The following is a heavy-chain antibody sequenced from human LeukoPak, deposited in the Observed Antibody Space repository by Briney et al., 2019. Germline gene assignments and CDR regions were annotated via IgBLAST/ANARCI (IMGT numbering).Heavy chain of an antibody. CDR2: IYYSGST. J-gene: IGHJ4*02. CDR1: GGSISSYY. V-gene: IGHV4-59*01. D-gene: IGHD6-19*01. CDR3: ARSTRYSSGWYAGPFDY. Sequence: SETLSLTCTVSGGSISSYYWSWIRQPPGKGLEWIGYIYYSGSTNYNPSLKSRVTISVDTSKNQFSLKLSSVTAADTAVYYCARSTRYSSGWYAGPFDYWGQGTLVTVSS.